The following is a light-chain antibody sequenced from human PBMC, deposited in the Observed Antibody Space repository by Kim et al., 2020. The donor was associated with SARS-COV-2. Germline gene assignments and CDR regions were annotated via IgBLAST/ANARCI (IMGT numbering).Light chain of an antibody. V-gene: IGKV3-15*01. CDR3: QQYNNWPMYT. Sequence: VSPGERATLRCRASQSVSSNLAWYQQKPGQAPRLLIYGASTRATGIPARFSGSGSGTEFTLTISSLQSEDFAVYYGQQYNNWPMYTFGQGTKLEI. CDR1: QSVSSN. J-gene: IGKJ2*01. CDR2: GAS.